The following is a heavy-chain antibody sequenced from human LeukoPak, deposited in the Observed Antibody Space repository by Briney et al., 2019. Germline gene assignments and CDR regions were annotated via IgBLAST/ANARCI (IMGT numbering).Heavy chain of an antibody. CDR2: ISAYDGNT. J-gene: IGHJ3*02. Sequence: ASVKVSCKASGYTFTSYGISWVRQAPGQGLEWMGWISAYDGNTNYAQRLQGRVTMTTDTSTSTAYMELRSLRSDDTAVYYCAYSYDTDAFDIWGQGTMVTVSS. CDR1: GYTFTSYG. CDR3: AYSYDTDAFDI. V-gene: IGHV1-18*01. D-gene: IGHD3-22*01.